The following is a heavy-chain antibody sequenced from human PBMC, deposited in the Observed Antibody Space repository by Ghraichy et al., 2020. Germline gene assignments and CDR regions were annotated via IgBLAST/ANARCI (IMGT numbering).Heavy chain of an antibody. D-gene: IGHD3-22*01. Sequence: GESLNISCAASGFTFSSYWMHWVRQAPGKGLVWVSRINSDGSSTSYADSVKGRFTISRDNAKNTLYLQMNSLRAEDTAVYYCASRLFGAFDIWGQGTMVTVSS. CDR1: GFTFSSYW. V-gene: IGHV3-74*01. J-gene: IGHJ3*02. CDR3: ASRLFGAFDI. CDR2: INSDGSST.